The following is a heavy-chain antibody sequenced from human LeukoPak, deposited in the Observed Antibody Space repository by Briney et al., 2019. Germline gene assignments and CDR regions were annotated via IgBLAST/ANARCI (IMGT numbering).Heavy chain of an antibody. CDR2: IYYSGST. J-gene: IGHJ3*02. D-gene: IGHD6-19*01. V-gene: IGHV4-39*07. Sequence: PSETLSLTCTVSGGSISSSSYYWGWIRQPPGKGLEWIGSIYYSGSTYYNPSLKSRVTISVDTSKNQFSLKLSSVTAADTAVYYCARGGGSSGWYQDAFDIWGQGTMVTVSS. CDR3: ARGGGSSGWYQDAFDI. CDR1: GGSISSSSYY.